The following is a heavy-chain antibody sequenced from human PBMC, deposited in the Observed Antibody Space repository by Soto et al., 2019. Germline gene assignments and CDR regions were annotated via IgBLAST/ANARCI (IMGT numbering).Heavy chain of an antibody. J-gene: IGHJ5*02. CDR1: GNTFTNFG. D-gene: IGHD2-2*01. Sequence: ASVKVSCKASGNTFTNFGVTWVRQAPGQGLEWMGWISAYTDDPNYAQKFQGRVTMTIDTSTSTAYLDLRSLTSDDTAVYYYARVIPGAEAWFDPWGQGTLVTVSS. CDR2: ISAYTDDP. V-gene: IGHV1-18*01. CDR3: ARVIPGAEAWFDP.